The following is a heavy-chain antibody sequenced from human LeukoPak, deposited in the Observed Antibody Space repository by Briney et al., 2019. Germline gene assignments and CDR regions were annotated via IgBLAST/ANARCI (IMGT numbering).Heavy chain of an antibody. CDR3: ARAAGHYFDY. J-gene: IGHJ4*02. CDR1: GFTFKRYS. V-gene: IGHV3-48*04. D-gene: IGHD3-10*01. Sequence: GGSLRLSCVARGFTFKRYSMKWVRQAPGKGLDWFSFITSTIIVLFYSDSVMGRFTVSRDNASNSLYLQMNSLTAEDTAVYYCARAAGHYFDYWGQGSLVTVSS. CDR2: ITSTIIVL.